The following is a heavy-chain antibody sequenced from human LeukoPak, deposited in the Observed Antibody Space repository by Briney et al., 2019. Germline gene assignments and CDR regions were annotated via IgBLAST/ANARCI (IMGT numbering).Heavy chain of an antibody. J-gene: IGHJ4*02. CDR2: INPNSGGT. CDR1: GYTFTGYY. Sequence: ASVKVSCKASGYTFTGYYMHWVRQAPGQGLEWMGRINPNSGGTSYAQKFQGRVTMSRDTSISTAYMELSRLRSDDTAVYYCARDRNMVRGVSGFDYWGQGTLVTVSS. D-gene: IGHD3-10*01. V-gene: IGHV1-2*06. CDR3: ARDRNMVRGVSGFDY.